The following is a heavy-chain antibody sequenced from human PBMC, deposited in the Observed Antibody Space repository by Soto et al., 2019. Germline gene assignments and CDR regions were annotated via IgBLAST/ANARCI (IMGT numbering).Heavy chain of an antibody. V-gene: IGHV3-21*01. D-gene: IGHD6-6*01. Sequence: GGSLRLSCAASGFTFSSYSMNWVRQAPGKGLEWVSSISSSSSYIYYADSVKGRFTISRDNAKNSLYLQMNSLRAEDTAVYYCARGVPSRGSSMDYWGQGTLVTVSS. J-gene: IGHJ4*02. CDR1: GFTFSSYS. CDR3: ARGVPSRGSSMDY. CDR2: ISSSSSYI.